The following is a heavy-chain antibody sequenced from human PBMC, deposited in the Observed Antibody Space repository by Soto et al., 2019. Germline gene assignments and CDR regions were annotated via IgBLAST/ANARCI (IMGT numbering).Heavy chain of an antibody. CDR1: GFTFSSYV. CDR2: ISYDGSNK. Sequence: GGSLRLSCAASGFTFSSYVMHWVRQAPGKGLEWVAVISYDGSNKYYADSVKGRFTISRDNSKNTLYLQMNSLRAEDTAVYYCAKIGYSYGDAFDIWGQGTMVTVSS. CDR3: AKIGYSYGDAFDI. J-gene: IGHJ3*02. V-gene: IGHV3-30*18. D-gene: IGHD5-18*01.